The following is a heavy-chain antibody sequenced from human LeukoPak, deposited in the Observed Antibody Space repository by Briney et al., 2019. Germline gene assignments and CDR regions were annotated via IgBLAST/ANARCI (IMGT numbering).Heavy chain of an antibody. J-gene: IGHJ4*02. CDR3: AREGRYYYDSSGYYLRLFDY. CDR2: IYYSGST. CDR1: GGSISSYY. Sequence: SETLSLTCTVSGGSISSYYWSWIRQPPGKGLEWIGYIYYSGSTNYNPSLKSRVTISVDTSKNQFSLKLSSVTAADTAVYYCAREGRYYYDSSGYYLRLFDYWGQGTLVTVSS. V-gene: IGHV4-59*01. D-gene: IGHD3-22*01.